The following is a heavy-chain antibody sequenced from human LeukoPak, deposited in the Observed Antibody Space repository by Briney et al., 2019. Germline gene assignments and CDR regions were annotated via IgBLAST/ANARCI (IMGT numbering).Heavy chain of an antibody. V-gene: IGHV1-69*05. Sequence: SVKVSCKASGGTFSSYAISWVRQAPGQGLEWMGGIIPIFGTASYAQKFQGRVTMTRDTSTSTVYMELSSLRSEDTAVYYCARDVASSGYYWDWGQGTLVTVSS. CDR2: IIPIFGTA. J-gene: IGHJ4*02. D-gene: IGHD3-22*01. CDR1: GGTFSSYA. CDR3: ARDVASSGYYWD.